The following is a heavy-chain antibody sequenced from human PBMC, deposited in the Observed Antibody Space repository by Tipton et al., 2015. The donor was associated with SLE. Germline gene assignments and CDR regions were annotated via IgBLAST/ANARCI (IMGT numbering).Heavy chain of an antibody. CDR1: GGPISSYY. J-gene: IGHJ6*03. CDR3: ASNSGTYYYYYMDV. D-gene: IGHD1-26*01. Sequence: TLSLTCTVSGGPISSYYWSWIRQPPGKGLEWIGYIYYSGSTNYNPSLKSRVTMSVDTSKNQFSLKLSSVTAADTAIYYCASNSGTYYYYYMDVWGKGTTVTVSS. CDR2: IYYSGST. V-gene: IGHV4-59*01.